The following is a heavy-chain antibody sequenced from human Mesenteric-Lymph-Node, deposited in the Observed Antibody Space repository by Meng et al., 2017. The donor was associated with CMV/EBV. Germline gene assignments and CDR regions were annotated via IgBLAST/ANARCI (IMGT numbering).Heavy chain of an antibody. CDR2: ISCSDTTV. V-gene: IGHV3-11*01. J-gene: IGHJ4*02. D-gene: IGHD3-10*01. CDR3: ARDVDLVRGDDY. CDR1: CVTFCFYY. Sequence: CVCLCVTFCFYYISWIRQAPGKVLGWVSYISCSDTTVYCADTVKGRFSVSRDNAKISLYLQKNSLRAEDTAVYYCARDVDLVRGDDYWGQGTLVTVSS.